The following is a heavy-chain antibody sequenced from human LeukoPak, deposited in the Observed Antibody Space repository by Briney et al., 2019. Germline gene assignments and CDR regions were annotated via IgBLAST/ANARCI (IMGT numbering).Heavy chain of an antibody. V-gene: IGHV3-30*03. CDR2: ISYDGSNK. CDR3: ARDRLGYSYGRLGGADY. J-gene: IGHJ4*02. CDR1: GFTFSSYS. D-gene: IGHD5-18*01. Sequence: GGSLRLSCAASGFTFSSYSMNWVRQAPGKGLEWVAVISYDGSNKYYADSVKGRFTISRDNSKNTLYLQMNSLRAEDTAVYYCARDRLGYSYGRLGGADYWGQGTLVTVSS.